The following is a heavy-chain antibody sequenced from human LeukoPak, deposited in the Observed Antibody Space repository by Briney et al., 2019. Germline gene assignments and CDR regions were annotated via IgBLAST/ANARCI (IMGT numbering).Heavy chain of an antibody. V-gene: IGHV4-39*02. CDR3: ARDRDGYAYSFDY. CDR1: GXSITSGSYH. Sequence: PSETLSLTCTVSGXSITSGSYHWGWIRQSPGKGLEWIGNTYCTGSAYYRPSLQSRVSISVDTSKKEFSLKLTSVTAADTAVYYCARDRDGYAYSFDYWGQGTLVTVSS. CDR2: TYCTGSA. J-gene: IGHJ4*02. D-gene: IGHD5-24*01.